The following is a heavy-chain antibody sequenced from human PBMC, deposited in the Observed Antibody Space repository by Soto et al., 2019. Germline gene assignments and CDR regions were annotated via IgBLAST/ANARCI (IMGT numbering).Heavy chain of an antibody. Sequence: PSETLSLTCTVSGGSISSYYWSWIRQPPGKGLEWIGYTYYSGSTNYNPSLKSRVTISVDTSKNQFSLKLSSVTAADTAVYYCARVTAYSSSSVWFDPWGQGTLVTVSS. CDR2: TYYSGST. V-gene: IGHV4-59*01. CDR1: GGSISSYY. D-gene: IGHD6-6*01. J-gene: IGHJ5*02. CDR3: ARVTAYSSSSVWFDP.